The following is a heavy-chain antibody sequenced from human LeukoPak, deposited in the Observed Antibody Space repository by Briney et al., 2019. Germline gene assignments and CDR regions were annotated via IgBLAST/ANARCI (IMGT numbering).Heavy chain of an antibody. CDR1: GFTFSSYS. CDR3: ARGWEVTTEDYFDY. Sequence: GGSLRLSCAASGFTFSSYSMNWVRQAPGKGLEWVSSISSSSSYIYYAGSVKGRFTISRDNAKNSLYLQMNSLRAEDTAVYYCARGWEVTTEDYFDYWGQGTLVTVSS. D-gene: IGHD4-11*01. V-gene: IGHV3-21*01. CDR2: ISSSSSYI. J-gene: IGHJ4*02.